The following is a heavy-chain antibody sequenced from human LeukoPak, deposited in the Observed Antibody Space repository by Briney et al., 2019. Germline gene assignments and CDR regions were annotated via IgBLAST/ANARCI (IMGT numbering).Heavy chain of an antibody. CDR1: GGSMNSYY. Sequence: SETLSLTCSVSGGSMNSYYWSWIRQSPGKGLEWIGYIYYSGSTNYNPSLKSRVTISVDTSKNQFSLKPSSVTAADTAVYYCARHVWLQPFDYWGQGTLVTVSS. CDR2: IYYSGST. D-gene: IGHD3-9*01. CDR3: ARHVWLQPFDY. J-gene: IGHJ4*02. V-gene: IGHV4-59*08.